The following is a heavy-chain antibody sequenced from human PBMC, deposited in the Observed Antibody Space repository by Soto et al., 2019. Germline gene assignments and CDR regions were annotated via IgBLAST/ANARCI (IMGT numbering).Heavy chain of an antibody. J-gene: IGHJ4*02. V-gene: IGHV3-33*01. CDR3: GRGVDYRDYAIDY. Sequence: QLQLVESGGGVVQPGMSLRLSCAASGFTFSNNGMHWVRQAPGKGLEWVAVIWYDGSNEYFADSVKGRFTISRDNSKNTLFLQMDSLRAEDTAVYYCGRGVDYRDYAIDYWGQGTLVTVSS. D-gene: IGHD4-17*01. CDR1: GFTFSNNG. CDR2: IWYDGSNE.